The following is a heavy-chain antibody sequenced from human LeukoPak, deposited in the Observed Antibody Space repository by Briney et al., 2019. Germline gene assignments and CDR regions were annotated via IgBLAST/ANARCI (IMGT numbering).Heavy chain of an antibody. V-gene: IGHV3-21*01. Sequence: GGSLRLSCGASRFTFSSYSINWVRQAPGKGLEWVSSIDSSSSYIYYADSVKGRFTISRDNAKNSLFLQMNSLRVEDTAVYYCARPGITGTMGYGAFDIWGQGTRVTVSS. CDR2: IDSSSSYI. CDR1: RFTFSSYS. D-gene: IGHD1-7*01. J-gene: IGHJ3*02. CDR3: ARPGITGTMGYGAFDI.